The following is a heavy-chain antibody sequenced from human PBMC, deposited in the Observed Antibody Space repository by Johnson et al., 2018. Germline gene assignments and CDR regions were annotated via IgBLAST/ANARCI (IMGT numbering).Heavy chain of an antibody. CDR1: GYTFTSYY. CDR3: ARSLVVVGSYGAFDI. J-gene: IGHJ3*02. V-gene: IGHV1-46*01. D-gene: IGHD3-22*01. CDR2: INPSGGST. Sequence: QVQLVQSGAEVKKPGASVKVSCKASGYTFTSYYMHWVRQAPGQGLEWMGIINPSGGSTSYAQKFQGRVTMTRDTSTSTVYMELSSLGSEDTAVYYCARSLVVVGSYGAFDIWGQVTMVTVSS.